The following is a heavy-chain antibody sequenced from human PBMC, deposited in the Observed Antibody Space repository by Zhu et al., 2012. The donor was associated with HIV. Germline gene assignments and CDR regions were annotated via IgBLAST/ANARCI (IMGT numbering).Heavy chain of an antibody. Sequence: QVQLKESGPGLVKPSQTLSLTCTVSGDSISSGDYYWSWIRQPPGKGLEWIGYIFSSENTYYNPSLKSRVTISVDTSKNQLSLKLSSVTVADTAVYYCARVGYXHRTFDPWGQGTLVTVSS. CDR2: IFSSENT. CDR1: GDSISSGDYY. CDR3: ARVGYXHRTFDP. D-gene: IGHD5-18*01. J-gene: IGHJ5*02. V-gene: IGHV4-30-4*01.